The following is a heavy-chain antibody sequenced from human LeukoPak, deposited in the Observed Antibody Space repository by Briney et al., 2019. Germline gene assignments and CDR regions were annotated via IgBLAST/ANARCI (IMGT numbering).Heavy chain of an antibody. D-gene: IGHD1-26*01. CDR2: ISWNNGSI. CDR3: AKDMRLSLVGATQGGFDY. J-gene: IGHJ4*02. V-gene: IGHV3-9*01. Sequence: GMSLRLSCAASGFTFYDYAMHWVRQAPGKGLEGGSGISWNNGSIGYADSVKGRFTISRDNAKNSLYLQMNSLRAEDTALYYCAKDMRLSLVGATQGGFDYWGQGTLVTVSS. CDR1: GFTFYDYA.